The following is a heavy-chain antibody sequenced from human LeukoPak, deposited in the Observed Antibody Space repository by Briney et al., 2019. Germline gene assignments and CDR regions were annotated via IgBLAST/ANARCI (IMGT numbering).Heavy chain of an antibody. V-gene: IGHV1-2*06. J-gene: IGHJ4*02. CDR2: INPNSGGT. Sequence: ASVKVSCKASGYTFTGYYMDWVRQAPGQGLEWMGRINPNSGGTNYAQKFQGRVTMTRDTSISTAYMELSRLRSDDTAVYYCARVFSVWYLDYWGQGTLVTVSS. D-gene: IGHD5/OR15-5a*01. CDR3: ARVFSVWYLDY. CDR1: GYTFTGYY.